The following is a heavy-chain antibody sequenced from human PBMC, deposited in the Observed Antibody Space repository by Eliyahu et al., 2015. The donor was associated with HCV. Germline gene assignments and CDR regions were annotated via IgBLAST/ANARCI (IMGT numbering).Heavy chain of an antibody. J-gene: IGHJ4*02. Sequence: VQLVESGGGLVKPGGSLXLSCAASGFTFSXYNMNWVRQAPGKGLEWVSFISSGNTYRYYADSVKGRFTVSRDNAKDSLYLQMNSLRAEDTAVYFCARAPLDYGRSFFDYWGQGILVTVSS. CDR2: ISSGNTYR. D-gene: IGHD4/OR15-4a*01. CDR1: GFTFSXYN. CDR3: ARAPLDYGRSFFDY. V-gene: IGHV3-21*06.